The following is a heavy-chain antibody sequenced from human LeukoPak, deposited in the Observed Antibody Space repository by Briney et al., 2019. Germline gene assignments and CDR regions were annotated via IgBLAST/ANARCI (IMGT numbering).Heavy chain of an antibody. CDR1: GFTFDDYA. CDR3: AKEPSYGMDV. CDR2: ISWNSGSI. V-gene: IGHV3-9*01. J-gene: IGHJ6*02. Sequence: GGSLRLSCAASGFTFDDYAMHWVRQAPGKGLEWDSGISWNSGSIGYADSVKGRFTISRDNAKNSLYLQMNSLRAEDTALYYCAKEPSYGMDVWGQGTTVTVSS.